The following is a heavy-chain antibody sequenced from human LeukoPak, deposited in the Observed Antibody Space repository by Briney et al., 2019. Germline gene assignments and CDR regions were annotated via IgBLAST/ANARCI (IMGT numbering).Heavy chain of an antibody. J-gene: IGHJ4*02. CDR3: AKMARVTRYYFDY. CDR1: GFTFSSYD. D-gene: IGHD4-17*01. CDR2: ISGSGGST. V-gene: IGHV3-23*01. Sequence: PGGSLRLACAASGFTFSSYDMSWVRQAPGKGLEWVSAISGSGGSTYYADSVKGRFTISRDNSKNTLYLQMNSLRAEDTAVYYCAKMARVTRYYFDYWGQGTLVTVSS.